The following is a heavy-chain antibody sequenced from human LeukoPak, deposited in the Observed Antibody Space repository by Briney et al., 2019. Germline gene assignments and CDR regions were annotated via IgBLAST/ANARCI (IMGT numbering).Heavy chain of an antibody. CDR3: ARVLGYSSSQWYYFDS. Sequence: GASVKVSCKASGYTFTSYDINWVRQATGQGLEWMGWMNPNSGNTGYAQKFQGRVTITWDTSISTVYMELTSLRSEDTAVYYCARVLGYSSSQWYYFDSWGQGTLVTVSS. J-gene: IGHJ4*02. CDR2: MNPNSGNT. CDR1: GYTFTSYD. D-gene: IGHD6-13*01. V-gene: IGHV1-8*01.